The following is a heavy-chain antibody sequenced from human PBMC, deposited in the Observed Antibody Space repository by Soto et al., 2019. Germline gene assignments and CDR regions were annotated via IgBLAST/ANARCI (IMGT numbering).Heavy chain of an antibody. J-gene: IGHJ6*02. Sequence: SETLSLTCSVSGGSIRSYYWSWIRQSPEKGLEWIGYFYHSGNSNYNPSLKSRVTISVDTSKNQLSLSLRSVTAADTAVYFCARTSSVDTHGSVNGGRDVWGQGTTVTVSS. CDR1: GGSIRSYY. CDR3: ARTSSVDTHGSVNGGRDV. CDR2: FYHSGNS. D-gene: IGHD3-10*01. V-gene: IGHV4-59*01.